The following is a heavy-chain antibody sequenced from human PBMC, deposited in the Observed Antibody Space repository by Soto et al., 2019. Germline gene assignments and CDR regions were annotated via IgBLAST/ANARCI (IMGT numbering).Heavy chain of an antibody. Sequence: PGGSLRLSCAASGFTFSSYWMSWVRQAPGKGLEWVANIKQDGSEKYYVDSVKGRFTISRDNAKNSLYLQMNSLRAEDTAVYYCAREAYYYDSSGYYYPSDYWGQGTLVTVSS. J-gene: IGHJ4*02. CDR3: AREAYYYDSSGYYYPSDY. V-gene: IGHV3-7*05. CDR1: GFTFSSYW. CDR2: IKQDGSEK. D-gene: IGHD3-22*01.